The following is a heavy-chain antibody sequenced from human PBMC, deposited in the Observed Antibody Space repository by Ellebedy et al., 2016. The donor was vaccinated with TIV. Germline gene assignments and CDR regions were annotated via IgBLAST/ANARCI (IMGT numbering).Heavy chain of an antibody. CDR3: ARDGEAAGLYFDY. V-gene: IGHV3-7*03. Sequence: GESLKISCAASGFTFSNYYMTWVRQAPGKGLEWVANIHQDGSDKHYVDSVKGRFTISRDNAKNSLYLQMNSLRAEDTALYYCARDGEAAGLYFDYWGQGTLLTVSS. D-gene: IGHD6-13*01. J-gene: IGHJ4*02. CDR1: GFTFSNYY. CDR2: IHQDGSDK.